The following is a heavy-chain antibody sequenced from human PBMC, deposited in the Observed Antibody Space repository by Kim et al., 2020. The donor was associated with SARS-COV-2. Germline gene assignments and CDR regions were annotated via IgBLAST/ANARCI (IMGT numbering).Heavy chain of an antibody. CDR1: GGTFSSYA. Sequence: SVKVSCKASGGTFSSYAISWVRQAPGQGLEWMGRIIPILGIANYAQKFQGRVTITADKSTSTAYMELSSLRSEDTAVYYCASSVTLSMVRGVIINTPVDYWGQGTLVTVSS. CDR3: ASSVTLSMVRGVIINTPVDY. D-gene: IGHD3-10*01. CDR2: IIPILGIA. J-gene: IGHJ4*02. V-gene: IGHV1-69*04.